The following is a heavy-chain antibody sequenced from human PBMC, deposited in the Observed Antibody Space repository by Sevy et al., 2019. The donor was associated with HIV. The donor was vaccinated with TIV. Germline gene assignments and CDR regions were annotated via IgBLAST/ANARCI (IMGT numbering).Heavy chain of an antibody. V-gene: IGHV3-7*01. CDR2: IKEDGSVK. J-gene: IGHJ4*02. CDR1: GFTFSSYW. Sequence: GGSLRLSCEASGFTFSSYWMSWVRQAPGKGLEWVANIKEDGSVKYYVESVKGRFTISRYNAKNSVYLQMNSLRAEDAALYYCVRAIGAAGSYWGLGTLVTVSS. D-gene: IGHD6-13*01. CDR3: VRAIGAAGSY.